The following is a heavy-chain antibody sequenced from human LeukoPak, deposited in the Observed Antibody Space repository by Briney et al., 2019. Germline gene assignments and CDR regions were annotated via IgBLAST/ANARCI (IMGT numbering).Heavy chain of an antibody. D-gene: IGHD6-19*01. V-gene: IGHV3-23*01. CDR2: ISGSGGST. J-gene: IGHJ4*02. CDR3: AKDRSSGWLDYFDY. CDR1: GFTFSSYA. Sequence: GGSLRLSCAASGFTFSSYAMSWVRQAPGKGLEWVSVISGSGGSTYYADSVKGRFTISRDNSKNTLYLQMNSLRAEDTAVCYCAKDRSSGWLDYFDYWGQGTLVTVSS.